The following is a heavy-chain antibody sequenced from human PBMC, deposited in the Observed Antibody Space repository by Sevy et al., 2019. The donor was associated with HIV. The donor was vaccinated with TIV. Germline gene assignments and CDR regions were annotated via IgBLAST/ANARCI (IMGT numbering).Heavy chain of an antibody. Sequence: GGSLRLSCAASGFTFSDHYMEWVRQAPGKGLEWVGLIRNKADSYTTEYAAPVKGRFTISRDDSKNSLYLLMNSLKTEDTAVYYCATHAGIAAAGRVFDYWGQGTLVTVSS. D-gene: IGHD6-13*01. CDR1: GFTFSDHY. CDR3: ATHAGIAAAGRVFDY. CDR2: IRNKADSYTT. V-gene: IGHV3-72*01. J-gene: IGHJ4*02.